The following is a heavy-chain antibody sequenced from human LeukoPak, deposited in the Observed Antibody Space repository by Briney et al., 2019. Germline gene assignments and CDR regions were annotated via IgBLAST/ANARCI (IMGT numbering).Heavy chain of an antibody. CDR2: ISAYNGNT. D-gene: IGHD4-23*01. J-gene: IGHJ4*02. CDR3: ARGTVVTPKYYFDY. Sequence: ASVKVSCKASGYTFTSYGISWVRQAPGQGLEWMGWISAYNGNTNYAQKLQGRVTMTRDTSISTAYMELSRLRSDDTAVYYCARGTVVTPKYYFDYWGQGTLVTVSS. V-gene: IGHV1-18*01. CDR1: GYTFTSYG.